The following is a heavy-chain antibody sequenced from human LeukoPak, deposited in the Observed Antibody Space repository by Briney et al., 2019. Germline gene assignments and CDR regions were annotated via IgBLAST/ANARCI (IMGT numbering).Heavy chain of an antibody. J-gene: IGHJ4*02. CDR3: ARGEGWRSFDY. D-gene: IGHD2-15*01. CDR2: IKRDESEK. Sequence: GGSLRLSCAASGFTFSVYWMSWVRQAPGKGLEWVANIKRDESEKYYVDSVKGRFTISRDNAKNSLYLQMNSLRAEDTAVYYWARGEGWRSFDYWGQGSLVTVSS. CDR1: GFTFSVYW. V-gene: IGHV3-7*04.